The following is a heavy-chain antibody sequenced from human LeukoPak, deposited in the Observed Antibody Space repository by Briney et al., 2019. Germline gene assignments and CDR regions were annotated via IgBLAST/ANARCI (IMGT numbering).Heavy chain of an antibody. CDR3: ARHRGAFDI. D-gene: IGHD5-24*01. V-gene: IGHV4-59*08. Sequence: SETLSLTCTVSGGSISSYYWSWMRQPPGKGLEWIGYIYYSGSTNYNPSLKSRVTISVDTSKNQFSLKLSSVTAADTAVYYCARHRGAFDIWGQGTMVTVSS. CDR1: GGSISSYY. J-gene: IGHJ3*02. CDR2: IYYSGST.